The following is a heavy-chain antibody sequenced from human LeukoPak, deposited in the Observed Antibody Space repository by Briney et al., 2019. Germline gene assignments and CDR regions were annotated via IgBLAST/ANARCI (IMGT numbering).Heavy chain of an antibody. J-gene: IGHJ3*02. Sequence: GGSLRLSCATSGFTFSDYAMSWVRQAPGKGLEWVSTISNSGGNTHYADSVMGRFTISRDNSKSTLYLQMNSLSVEDTAVYHCAKVAPLRYAFDIWGQGTMVTVSS. CDR2: ISNSGGNT. V-gene: IGHV3-23*01. D-gene: IGHD5-12*01. CDR3: AKVAPLRYAFDI. CDR1: GFTFSDYA.